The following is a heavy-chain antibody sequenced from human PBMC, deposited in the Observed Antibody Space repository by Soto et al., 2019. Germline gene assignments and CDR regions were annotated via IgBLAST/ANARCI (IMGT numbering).Heavy chain of an antibody. V-gene: IGHV5-51*01. CDR2: IYPGDSDT. J-gene: IGHJ3*02. CDR1: GYSFTSYW. CDR3: ARRGYYDFWSGPHDAFDI. D-gene: IGHD3-3*01. Sequence: PGESLKISCKGSGYSFTSYWIGWVRQMPGKGLEWMGIIYPGDSDTRYSPSFQGQVTISADKSISTAYLQWSSLKASDTAMYYCARRGYYDFWSGPHDAFDIWGQGTMVTVSS.